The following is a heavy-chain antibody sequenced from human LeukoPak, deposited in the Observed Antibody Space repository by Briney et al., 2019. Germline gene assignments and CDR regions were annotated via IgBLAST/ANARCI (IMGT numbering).Heavy chain of an antibody. Sequence: PSETLSLTCTVSGGSISIYFWNWIRQPAGKGLEWIGRIYPNGNTNYSPSLKSRVTMSLDTSKNQLSLKLRSVTAADTAVYYCARTDSSSWSTFDYWGQGALVTVSS. CDR1: GGSISIYF. CDR3: ARTDSSSWSTFDY. D-gene: IGHD6-13*01. CDR2: IYPNGNT. V-gene: IGHV4-4*07. J-gene: IGHJ4*02.